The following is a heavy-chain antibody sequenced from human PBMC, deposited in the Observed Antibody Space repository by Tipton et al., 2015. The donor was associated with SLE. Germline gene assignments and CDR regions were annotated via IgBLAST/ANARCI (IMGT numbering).Heavy chain of an antibody. Sequence: TLSLTCSVSCASISTDIYYWGWIRQPPGKGLEWIGNLNHRGTSYHNPALRSRVTMSVDTSKNHFSLKLSSVTAADTAVYYCARHDTNYGRNWFDPWGQGTLVTVSS. CDR1: CASISTDIYY. J-gene: IGHJ5*02. V-gene: IGHV4-39*01. D-gene: IGHD2-8*01. CDR2: LNHRGTS. CDR3: ARHDTNYGRNWFDP.